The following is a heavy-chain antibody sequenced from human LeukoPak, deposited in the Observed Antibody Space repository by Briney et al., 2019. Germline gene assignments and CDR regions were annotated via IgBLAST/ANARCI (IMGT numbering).Heavy chain of an antibody. J-gene: IGHJ5*02. CDR1: GFTFSSYA. V-gene: IGHV4-39*07. Sequence: GSLRLSCAASGFTFSSYAMSWIRQPPGKGLEWIGSIYYSGSTYYNPSLKSRVTISVDTSKNQFSLKLSSVTAADTAVYYCARERGYSSSWLNWFDPWGQGTLVTVSS. CDR2: IYYSGST. D-gene: IGHD6-13*01. CDR3: ARERGYSSSWLNWFDP.